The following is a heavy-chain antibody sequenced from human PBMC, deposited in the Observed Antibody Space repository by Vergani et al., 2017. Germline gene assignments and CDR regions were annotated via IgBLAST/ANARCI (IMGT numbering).Heavy chain of an antibody. Sequence: QVQLVQSGAEVKKPGSSVKVSCKASGGTFSSYTISWVRQAPGQGLEWMGRIIPILGIANYAQKFQGRVTITADKSTSTAYMELSSLRSEDTAVYYCARDHYDSSGYYYWGQGTLVTVSS. CDR1: GGTFSSYT. V-gene: IGHV1-69*08. CDR2: IIPILGIA. CDR3: ARDHYDSSGYYY. D-gene: IGHD3-22*01. J-gene: IGHJ4*02.